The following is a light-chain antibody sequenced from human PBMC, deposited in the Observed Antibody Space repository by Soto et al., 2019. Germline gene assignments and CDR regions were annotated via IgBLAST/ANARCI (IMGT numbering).Light chain of an antibody. CDR2: AAS. Sequence: EIVLTHSPGTLSLSPGERATLSCRPSQSVSSTYSDWYQQTPGQAPRLLIYAASSRATGIPDRFSGGESGTEFTLPISRLDPEDFALEYCRHYLSSQWTFGQGTKVEIK. CDR3: RHYLSSQWT. CDR1: QSVSSTY. V-gene: IGKV3-20*01. J-gene: IGKJ1*01.